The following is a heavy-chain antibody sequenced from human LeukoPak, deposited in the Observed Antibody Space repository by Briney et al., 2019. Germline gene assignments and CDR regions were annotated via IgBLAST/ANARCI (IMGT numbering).Heavy chain of an antibody. D-gene: IGHD3-3*01. CDR3: ARDGYDFWSGHPGGAFDI. V-gene: IGHV4-4*07. CDR1: GGSISSYY. Sequence: SETLSLTCTVSGGSISSYYRSWIRQPAGKGLEWIGRIYTSGSTNYNPSLKSRVTMSVDTSKNQFSLKLSSVTAADTAVYYCARDGYDFWSGHPGGAFDIWGQGTMVTVSS. CDR2: IYTSGST. J-gene: IGHJ3*02.